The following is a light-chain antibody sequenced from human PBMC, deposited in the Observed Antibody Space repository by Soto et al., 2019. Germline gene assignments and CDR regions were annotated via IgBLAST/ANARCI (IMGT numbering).Light chain of an antibody. CDR3: CSYAGSYTLV. CDR2: DVN. CDR1: SSDVGGYHY. Sequence: QSALTQPRSVSGSPGQSVTLSCTGTSSDVGGYHYVSWYQHHPGKAPKIIIFDVNQRPSGVPDRFSGSKSVNTASLTISGLQTEDEADYYCCSYAGSYTLVFGGGTKVTVL. J-gene: IGLJ2*01. V-gene: IGLV2-11*01.